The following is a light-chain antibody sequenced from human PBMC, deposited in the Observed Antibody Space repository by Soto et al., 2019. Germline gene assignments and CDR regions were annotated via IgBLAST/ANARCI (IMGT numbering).Light chain of an antibody. CDR2: RVT. CDR3: SSYSSSNTLV. Sequence: QSALTQPASVSGSPGQSITISCTATSSDVGDFHYVSWYQQYPGKAPKLIISRVTNRPSGVSYRFSGSKSGRTASLTISGLQAEDEADYYCSSYSSSNTLVFGGGTKVTVL. V-gene: IGLV2-14*03. J-gene: IGLJ3*02. CDR1: SSDVGDFHY.